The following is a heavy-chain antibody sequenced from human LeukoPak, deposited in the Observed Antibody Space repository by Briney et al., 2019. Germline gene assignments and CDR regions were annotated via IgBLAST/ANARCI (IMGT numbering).Heavy chain of an antibody. Sequence: GESLKISCKGSGYTFSSNCIYWGRQMPGKRLELMGIICPGDADTRYSPSFQGQVSISADKSISTVYLQWSSLKASDTAMYYCARGFYNFDYWGQGTLVTVSS. CDR2: ICPGDADT. D-gene: IGHD2/OR15-2a*01. CDR1: GYTFSSNC. J-gene: IGHJ4*02. V-gene: IGHV5-51*01. CDR3: ARGFYNFDY.